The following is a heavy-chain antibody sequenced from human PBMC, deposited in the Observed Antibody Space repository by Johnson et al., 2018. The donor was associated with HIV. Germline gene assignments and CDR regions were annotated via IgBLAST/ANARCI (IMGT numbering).Heavy chain of an antibody. CDR1: GFTFSSYA. V-gene: IGHV3-30-3*01. J-gene: IGHJ3*02. D-gene: IGHD3-22*01. CDR2: ISYDGSNK. Sequence: VQLVESGGGVVQPGRSLRLSCAASGFTFSSYAMHWVRQAPGKGLEWVAVISYDGSNKYYADSVKGRFTISRDNSKNTLYLQMNSLRAEDTAVYYCAREGDSSGMVFLDAFDIWGQGTKVTVAS. CDR3: AREGDSSGMVFLDAFDI.